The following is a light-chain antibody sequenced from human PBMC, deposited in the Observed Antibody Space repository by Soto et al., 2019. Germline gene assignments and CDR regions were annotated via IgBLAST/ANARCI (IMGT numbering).Light chain of an antibody. CDR3: LQHNAYPWT. J-gene: IGKJ1*01. Sequence: DIQMTQSPSSLSASVGDRVTITCRASQDIRNNLGWYQQEPGKAPKRLQGGVPSRFSGSGSGTEFTLTISSLQPEYFATYYCLQHNAYPWTFGQGTKVDIK. V-gene: IGKV1-17*01. CDR1: QDIRNN.